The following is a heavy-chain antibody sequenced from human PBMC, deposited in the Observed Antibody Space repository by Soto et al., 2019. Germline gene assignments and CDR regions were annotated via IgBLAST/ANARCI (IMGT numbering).Heavy chain of an antibody. Sequence: GGSLRLSCSASGFTFSNAWMNWVRQAPGKGLEWVGRIKSKTDGGTTDYAAPVKGRFTISRDDSKNTLYLQMNSLKTEDTAVYYCTTDGEWELKLVDYWGQGTLVTVSS. CDR2: IKSKTDGGTT. CDR1: GFTFSNAW. CDR3: TTDGEWELKLVDY. J-gene: IGHJ4*02. V-gene: IGHV3-15*07. D-gene: IGHD1-26*01.